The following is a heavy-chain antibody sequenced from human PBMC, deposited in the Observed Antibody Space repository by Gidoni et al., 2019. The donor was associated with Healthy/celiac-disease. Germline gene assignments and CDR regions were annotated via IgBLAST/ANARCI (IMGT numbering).Heavy chain of an antibody. CDR2: INSDGSST. CDR3: ARVRGERFLEWFIDY. J-gene: IGHJ4*02. CDR1: GFTFSSYW. D-gene: IGHD3-3*01. V-gene: IGHV3-74*01. Sequence: EVQLLESGGGLVQPGGSLRLSCAASGFTFSSYWMHWVRQAPGKGLVWVSRINSDGSSTSYADSVKGRFTISRDNAKNTLYLQMNSLRAEDTAVYYCARVRGERFLEWFIDYWGQGTLVTVSS.